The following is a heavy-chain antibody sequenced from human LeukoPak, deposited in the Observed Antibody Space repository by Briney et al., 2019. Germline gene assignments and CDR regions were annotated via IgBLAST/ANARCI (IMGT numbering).Heavy chain of an antibody. D-gene: IGHD3-22*01. J-gene: IGHJ2*01. Sequence: SETLSLTCTVSGGSISSSSYYWGWIRQPPGKGLEWIGEINHSGSTNYNPSLKSRVTISVDTSKNQFSLKLSSVTAADTAVYYCARGRYYDSSGYKHKNWYFDLWGRGTLVTVSS. V-gene: IGHV4-39*07. CDR2: INHSGST. CDR1: GGSISSSSYY. CDR3: ARGRYYDSSGYKHKNWYFDL.